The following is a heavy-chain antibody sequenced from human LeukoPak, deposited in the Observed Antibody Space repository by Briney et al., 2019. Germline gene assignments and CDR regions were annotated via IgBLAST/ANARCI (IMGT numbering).Heavy chain of an antibody. CDR1: GGSISSSSYY. CDR2: IYYSGST. V-gene: IGHV4-39*01. Sequence: SETLSLTCTVSGGSISSSSYYWGWIRQPPGKGLEWIGSIYYSGSTYYNPSLKSRVTISVDTSKNQFSLKLSSVTAADTAVYYCARGIAARLPSYFDYWGQGTLVAVSP. D-gene: IGHD6-6*01. J-gene: IGHJ4*02. CDR3: ARGIAARLPSYFDY.